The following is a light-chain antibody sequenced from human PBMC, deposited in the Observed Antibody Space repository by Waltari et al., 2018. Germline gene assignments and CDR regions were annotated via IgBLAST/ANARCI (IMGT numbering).Light chain of an antibody. V-gene: IGKV4-1*01. Sequence: RATINCKSSHSVLYSSNNKNYLAWYQQKPGQPPKLLIYWASTRESGVPDRFSGSGSGTDFTLTISSLQAEDVAVYYCQQYYSTPRTLTFGGGTKVEIK. CDR2: WAS. CDR3: QQYYSTPRTLT. CDR1: HSVLYSSNNKNY. J-gene: IGKJ4*01.